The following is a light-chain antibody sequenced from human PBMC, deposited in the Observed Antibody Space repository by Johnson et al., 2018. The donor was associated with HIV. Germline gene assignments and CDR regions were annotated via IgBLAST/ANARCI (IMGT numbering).Light chain of an antibody. Sequence: QSVLTQPPSVSAAPGQKVTISCSGSSSNIGNNYVSWYRHFPGTAPKLLIYENNKRPSGIPDRFSGSKSGTSATLGITGLQTGDEADYYGGTWDSSLSTSVFGTSTKVTVL. CDR1: SSNIGNNY. CDR3: GTWDSSLSTSV. J-gene: IGLJ1*01. CDR2: ENN. V-gene: IGLV1-51*02.